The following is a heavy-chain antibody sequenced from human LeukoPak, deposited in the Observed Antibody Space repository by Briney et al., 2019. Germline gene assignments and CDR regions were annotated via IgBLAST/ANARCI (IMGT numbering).Heavy chain of an antibody. CDR2: ISRSSSYI. V-gene: IGHV3-21*01. D-gene: IGHD2-15*01. J-gene: IGHJ4*02. CDR3: ARRGVVSLAIDY. CDR1: GFTFSSYN. Sequence: NPGGSLRLSCAASGFTFSSYNMKWVRQAPGKGLEWVSSISRSSSYIYYADSVKGRFTISRDNAKNSLYLQMNSLRAEDTAVYYCARRGVVSLAIDYWGQGTLVTVSS.